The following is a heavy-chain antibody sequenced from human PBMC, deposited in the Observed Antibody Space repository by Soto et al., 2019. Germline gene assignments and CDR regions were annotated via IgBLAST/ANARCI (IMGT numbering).Heavy chain of an antibody. D-gene: IGHD1-1*01. CDR3: ARKKAVYFSGIDY. CDR1: GDSITSGGYY. J-gene: IGHJ4*02. CDR2: TYGSGGSGST. V-gene: IGHV4-31*03. Sequence: QVQLQESGPGLVKPSQTLSLTCTVTGDSITSGGYYWSWIRQHPGKGLEWLVYTYGSGGSGSTFYNTSLKSRITLSVDTSKTQVSLNLSSVTVADTAVYFCARKKAVYFSGIDYWGQGTLVTVSS.